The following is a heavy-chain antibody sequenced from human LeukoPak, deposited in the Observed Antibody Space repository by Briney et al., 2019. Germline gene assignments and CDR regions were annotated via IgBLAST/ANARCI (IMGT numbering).Heavy chain of an antibody. CDR1: GFTFSGST. V-gene: IGHV3-73*01. D-gene: IGHD1-26*01. CDR2: IRSKANSYAT. CDR3: TRRYSGGYNAFDM. J-gene: IGHJ3*02. Sequence: PGGTLRLSCAASGFTFSGSTMHWVRQASGKGLEWVGRIRSKANSYATAYAASLEHMFTISRDDSKNMAYLQMNSLKTEDTAVYYCTRRYSGGYNAFDMGGEGRMVT.